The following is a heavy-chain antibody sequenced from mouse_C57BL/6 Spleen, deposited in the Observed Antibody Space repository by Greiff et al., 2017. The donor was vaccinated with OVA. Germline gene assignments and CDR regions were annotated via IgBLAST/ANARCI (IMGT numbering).Heavy chain of an antibody. CDR2: IDTSDSYT. J-gene: IGHJ2*01. Sequence: QVQLQQPGAELVKPGASVKLSCKASGYTFTSYWMQWVKQRPGQGLEWIGEIDTSDSYTNYNQKFKGKATLTVDTSSSTAYMQRSSLTSEDSAVYYCARWVRRGFDYWGQGTTLTVSS. CDR1: GYTFTSYW. CDR3: ARWVRRGFDY. V-gene: IGHV1-50*01.